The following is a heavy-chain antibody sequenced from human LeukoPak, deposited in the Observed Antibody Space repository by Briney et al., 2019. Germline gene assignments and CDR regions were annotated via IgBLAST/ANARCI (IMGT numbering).Heavy chain of an antibody. J-gene: IGHJ4*02. CDR2: IRYDGSNK. CDR3: AKPSWDSSGYYHDY. V-gene: IGHV3-30*02. CDR1: GFTFSSYG. D-gene: IGHD3-22*01. Sequence: GGSLRLSCAASGFTFSSYGMHWVRQAPGKGLEWVAFIRYDGSNKYYADSVKGRFTISRDNSKNTLYLQMNSLRAEDTAVYYCAKPSWDSSGYYHDYWGQGTLVTVSS.